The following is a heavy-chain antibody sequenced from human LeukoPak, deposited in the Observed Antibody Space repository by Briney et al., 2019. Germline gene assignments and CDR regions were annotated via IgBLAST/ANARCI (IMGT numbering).Heavy chain of an antibody. V-gene: IGHV3-20*04. D-gene: IGHD6-13*01. CDR3: ASPLVDGIAGYY. CDR2: INWNGGST. CDR1: GFTFDDYG. J-gene: IGHJ4*02. Sequence: PGGSLRLSXAASGFTFDDYGMSWVRQAPGKGLEWPSGINWNGGSTGYADSVKGRFTISRDNAKNSLYLQMNSLRAEDTALYYCASPLVDGIAGYYWGQGTLVTVSS.